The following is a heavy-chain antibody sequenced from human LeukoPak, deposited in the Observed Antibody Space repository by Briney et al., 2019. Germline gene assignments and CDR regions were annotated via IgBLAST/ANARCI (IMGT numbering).Heavy chain of an antibody. CDR2: IIPIFGTA. Sequence: GASVKVSCKASGGTFSSYAISWVRQAPGQGLEWMGGIIPIFGTANYAQKFQGRVTITADESTSTAYMELSSLRSEDTAVYYCARGGEGGDPSYYMDVWGKGTTVTVSS. V-gene: IGHV1-69*13. CDR1: GGTFSSYA. CDR3: ARGGEGGDPSYYMDV. J-gene: IGHJ6*03. D-gene: IGHD4-17*01.